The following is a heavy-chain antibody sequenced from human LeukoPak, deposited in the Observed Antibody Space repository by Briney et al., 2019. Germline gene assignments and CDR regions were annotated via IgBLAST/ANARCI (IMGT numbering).Heavy chain of an antibody. V-gene: IGHV4-34*01. Sequence: SETLSLTCAVYGGSFSGYYWSWIRQPPGKGLEWIGEINHSGSTNYNPSLKSRVTISVDTSKNQFSLKLSSVTAADTAVYYCARSVGGYFSSTSCYFDYWGQGTLVTVSS. J-gene: IGHJ4*02. CDR1: GGSFSGYY. CDR3: ARSVGGYFSSTSCYFDY. D-gene: IGHD2-2*01. CDR2: INHSGST.